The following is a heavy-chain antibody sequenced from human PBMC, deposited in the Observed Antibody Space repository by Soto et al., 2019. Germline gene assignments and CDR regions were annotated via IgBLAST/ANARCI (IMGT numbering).Heavy chain of an antibody. CDR3: ARHVRGAVTMNWFDP. CDR2: IYYSGST. Sequence: SETLSLTCTVSGGSISSGSYYWGWIRQPPGTGLECGGSIYYSGSTYDNPSLKSRVTLSADTSKNQFSLKLTSVTAADTAIYYCARHVRGAVTMNWFDPWGHGTLVTVSS. D-gene: IGHD3-10*02. CDR1: GGSISSGSYY. J-gene: IGHJ5*02. V-gene: IGHV4-39*01.